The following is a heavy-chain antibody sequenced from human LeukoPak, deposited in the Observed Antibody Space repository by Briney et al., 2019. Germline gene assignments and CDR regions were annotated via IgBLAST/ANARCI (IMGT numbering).Heavy chain of an antibody. Sequence: PSETLSLTCAVSGGSINSHYRGWIRQPPGKGLQWIGDIYSTGKNNYNPSLKSRDTISLDTSKSHLSLNLTSVLAADTAIYYCVRRDTGWNYFDYWGQGILVTVSS. CDR2: IYSTGKN. CDR1: GGSINSHY. CDR3: VRRDTGWNYFDY. J-gene: IGHJ4*02. D-gene: IGHD6-19*01. V-gene: IGHV4-4*08.